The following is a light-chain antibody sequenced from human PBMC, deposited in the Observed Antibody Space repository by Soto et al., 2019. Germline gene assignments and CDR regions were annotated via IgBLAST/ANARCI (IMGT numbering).Light chain of an antibody. J-gene: IGKJ5*01. V-gene: IGKV1-9*01. CDR1: QAISTY. CDR2: AAS. CDR3: QQLNSFPP. Sequence: DVQLTQSPSFLSASVGDRVTITCRASQAISTYLAWYQQGPGRAPKLLIYAASTLQRGVPSRFSGSGSGTEFTLTISSLQPEDFATYYCQQLNSFPPFGQGTRLE.